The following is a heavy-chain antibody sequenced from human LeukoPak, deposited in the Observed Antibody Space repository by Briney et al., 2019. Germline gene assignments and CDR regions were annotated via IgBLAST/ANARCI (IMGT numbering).Heavy chain of an antibody. Sequence: NSSETLSLTCAVYGGSFSDYYWSWIRQPPGRGLEWIGEINHSGSTNYNPSLKSRVAISVDTSKNQFSLKLNSVTAADTAVYYCARQRRRWGFGELFYKWFDPWGQGTLVTVSS. J-gene: IGHJ5*02. V-gene: IGHV4-34*01. D-gene: IGHD3-10*01. CDR3: ARQRRRWGFGELFYKWFDP. CDR1: GGSFSDYY. CDR2: INHSGST.